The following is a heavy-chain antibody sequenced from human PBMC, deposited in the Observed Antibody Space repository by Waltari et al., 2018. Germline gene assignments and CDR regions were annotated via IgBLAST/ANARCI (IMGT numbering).Heavy chain of an antibody. CDR2: IYHSGST. D-gene: IGHD3-3*01. Sequence: QVQLQESGPGLVKPSETLSLTCAVSGYSISSGYYWGWILQPPGKGLEWIGSIYHSGSTYYNPSLKSRVTISVDTSKNQFSLKLSSVTAADTAVYYCARQYYDFWSGSYFDYWGQGTLVTVSS. CDR3: ARQYYDFWSGSYFDY. CDR1: GYSISSGYY. J-gene: IGHJ4*02. V-gene: IGHV4-38-2*01.